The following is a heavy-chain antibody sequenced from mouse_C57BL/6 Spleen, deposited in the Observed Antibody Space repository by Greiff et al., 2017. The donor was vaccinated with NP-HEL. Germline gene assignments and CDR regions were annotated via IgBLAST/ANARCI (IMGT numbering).Heavy chain of an antibody. V-gene: IGHV14-4*01. Sequence: EVQRVESGAELVRPGASVKLSCTASGFNIKDDYMHWVKQRPEQGLEWIGWIDPENGDTEYASKFKGKAIITADTSSNTAYLQLSSLTSEDTAVYYFTTRNWDGDYWGQGTTLTVSS. CDR1: GFNIKDDY. CDR3: TTRNWDGDY. J-gene: IGHJ2*01. CDR2: IDPENGDT. D-gene: IGHD4-1*01.